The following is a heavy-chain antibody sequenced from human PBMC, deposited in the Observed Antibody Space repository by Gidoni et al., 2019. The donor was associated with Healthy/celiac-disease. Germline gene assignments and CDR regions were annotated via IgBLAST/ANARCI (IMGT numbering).Heavy chain of an antibody. CDR2: INPNSGST. CDR1: GDTFTVHY. D-gene: IGHD2-2*01. CDR3: ARASGFCSSTSCYVGAFDI. Sequence: QRQLVQPGAELKKPGASVKVFCQASGDTFTVHYMHWVRQAPGQGLVWMGWINPNSGSTNYAQKFQGRVTMTRDTSISTAYMELSRLRSDDTAVYYCARASGFCSSTSCYVGAFDIWGQGTMVTVSS. J-gene: IGHJ3*02. V-gene: IGHV1-2*02.